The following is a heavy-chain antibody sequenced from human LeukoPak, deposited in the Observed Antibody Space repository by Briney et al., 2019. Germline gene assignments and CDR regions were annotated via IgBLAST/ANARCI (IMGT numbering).Heavy chain of an antibody. J-gene: IGHJ4*02. CDR1: GFSPTTSGVG. D-gene: IGHD3-22*01. CDR3: AHRYSYDTSGSFDH. CDR2: IYWDDDK. V-gene: IGHV2-5*02. Sequence: SGPTLVNPTQTLTLTCTFSGFSPTTSGVGVGWIRQPPGKALEWLALIYWDDDKRYSPSLKSRLTITKDTSRNQVVLTTTNMDPVDTATYYCAHRYSYDTSGSFDHWGQGALVTVSS.